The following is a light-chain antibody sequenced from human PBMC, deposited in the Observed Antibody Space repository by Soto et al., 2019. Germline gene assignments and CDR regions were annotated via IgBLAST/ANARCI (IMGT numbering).Light chain of an antibody. Sequence: QSVLTQPPSASATPVQRVTVSCSGSTSNIGSNHVSWYQHLPGTAPKLLIYRHDLRPSGVPDRFSGSKSGTSASLAIRGLQSEDEAVYYCATWDDSLSAVVFGGGTKLTVL. V-gene: IGLV1-47*01. CDR2: RHD. J-gene: IGLJ2*01. CDR3: ATWDDSLSAVV. CDR1: TSNIGSNH.